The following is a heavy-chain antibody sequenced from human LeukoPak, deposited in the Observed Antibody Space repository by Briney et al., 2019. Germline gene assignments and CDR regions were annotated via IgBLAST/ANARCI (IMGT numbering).Heavy chain of an antibody. Sequence: GGSLRLSCAASGFIFSDYPMHWVRQAPGKGLEWVAVISNDGNNEYYADSVKGRFTISRDTSKNTLYLQMNSLRAEDTAVYYCAKDRWRAVAGYFDYWGQGTLVTVSS. D-gene: IGHD6-19*01. CDR2: ISNDGNNE. CDR3: AKDRWRAVAGYFDY. CDR1: GFIFSDYP. V-gene: IGHV3-30-3*01. J-gene: IGHJ4*02.